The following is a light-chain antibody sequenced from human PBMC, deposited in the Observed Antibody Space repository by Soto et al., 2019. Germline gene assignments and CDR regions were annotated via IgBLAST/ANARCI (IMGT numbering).Light chain of an antibody. J-gene: IGKJ3*01. CDR1: QRMTSW. CDR2: KAS. CDR3: QQYNSYPFT. V-gene: IGKV1-5*03. Sequence: DIQMTQSPSTLSASVGDRVPSTCRASQRMTSWLSWYQQKQGKAPKLLIYKASSLESGVPSRFSRSGSGTELTLTITSVQHDDCATYYCQQYNSYPFTFGPGTKLDLK.